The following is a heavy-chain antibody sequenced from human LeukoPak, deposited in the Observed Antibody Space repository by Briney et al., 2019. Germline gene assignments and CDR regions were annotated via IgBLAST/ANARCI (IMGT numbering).Heavy chain of an antibody. J-gene: IGHJ3*02. V-gene: IGHV1-2*04. CDR1: GYTFTGYY. CDR2: INPNSGGT. D-gene: IGHD2-15*01. CDR3: ARSPELTLGSGPVDAFDI. Sequence: GASVKVSCKASGYTFTGYYMHWVRQAPGQGLEWMGWINPNSGGTNYAQKFQGWVTMTRDTSISTAYMELSRLRSDDTAVYYCARSPELTLGSGPVDAFDIWGQGTMVTVSS.